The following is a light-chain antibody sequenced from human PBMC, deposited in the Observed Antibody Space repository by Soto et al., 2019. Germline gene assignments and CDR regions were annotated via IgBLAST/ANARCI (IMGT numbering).Light chain of an antibody. J-gene: IGKJ1*01. V-gene: IGKV3-15*01. CDR2: GAS. CDR3: QQYNNRPPWT. Sequence: EILLTQSPVTLSVSPGERATLSCRASQTIDTNLAWYQQKPGQAPRLLIFGASTRATGIPARFSGSGSGTEFSLTITSLQSEDFALYYCQQYNNRPPWTFGQGTKVEVK. CDR1: QTIDTN.